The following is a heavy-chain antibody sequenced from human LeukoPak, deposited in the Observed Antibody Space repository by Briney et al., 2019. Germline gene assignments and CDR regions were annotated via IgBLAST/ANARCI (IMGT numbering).Heavy chain of an antibody. V-gene: IGHV3-66*01. J-gene: IGHJ4*02. CDR2: IYSGGST. D-gene: IGHD6-13*01. CDR1: GFTVSSNY. Sequence: GGSLRLSCAASGFTVSSNYMSWVRPAPGQGLEWVSVIYSGGSTYYADSVTGRFSISRDNSKNTLYLQMNSLRAEDTAVYYCARWAAAVDYWGQGTLVTVSS. CDR3: ARWAAAVDY.